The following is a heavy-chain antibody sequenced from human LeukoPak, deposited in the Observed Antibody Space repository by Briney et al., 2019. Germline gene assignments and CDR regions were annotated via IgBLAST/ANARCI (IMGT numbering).Heavy chain of an antibody. D-gene: IGHD5-18*01. Sequence: ASETLSLTCTVSGGSISSGDYFWSWIRQPPGKGLELIGYIHYSGSTHYNPSLKSRVTISVDTSKNQFSLKLSSVTAADTAVYYCARGSMWIHDMQFDYWGQGTLVTVSS. J-gene: IGHJ4*02. CDR3: ARGSMWIHDMQFDY. CDR2: IHYSGST. CDR1: GGSISSGDYF. V-gene: IGHV4-30-4*02.